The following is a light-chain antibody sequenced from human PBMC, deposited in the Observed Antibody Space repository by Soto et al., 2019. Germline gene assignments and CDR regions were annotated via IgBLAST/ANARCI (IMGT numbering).Light chain of an antibody. J-gene: IGLJ1*01. CDR3: ISYTTISTYV. CDR2: DVS. Sequence: QSVLTQPASVSGSPGQSIAIFCTGTSSDVDGYNYVSWYQHHPGKAPKLMIYDVSSRPSGVSNRFSGTKSGNTASLTISGLQAEDEADYYCISYTTISTYVFGTGTKVT. CDR1: SSDVDGYNY. V-gene: IGLV2-14*03.